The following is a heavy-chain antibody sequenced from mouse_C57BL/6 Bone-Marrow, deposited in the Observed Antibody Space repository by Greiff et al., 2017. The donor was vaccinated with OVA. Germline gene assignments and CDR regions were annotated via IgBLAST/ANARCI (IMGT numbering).Heavy chain of an antibody. CDR1: GYTFTSYW. V-gene: IGHV1-55*01. J-gene: IGHJ2*01. Sequence: VQLQQSGAELVKPGASVKMSCKASGYTFTSYWITWVKQRPGQGLEWLGDIYPGSGSTNYNEKFKSKATLTVDTSSSTAYMQLSSLTSEDSAVYYCASSLRHYFDYWGQGTTLTVSS. CDR3: ASSLRHYFDY. CDR2: IYPGSGST. D-gene: IGHD2-12*01.